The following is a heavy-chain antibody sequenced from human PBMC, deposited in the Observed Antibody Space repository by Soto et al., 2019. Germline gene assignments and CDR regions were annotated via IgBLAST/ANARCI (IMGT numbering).Heavy chain of an antibody. J-gene: IGHJ5*02. CDR3: ARAPGPVESSSWDWWFDP. CDR1: GGTFSSYA. Sequence: QVQLVQSGAEVKKPGSSVKVSCKASGGTFSSYAISWVRQAPGQGLEWMGGIIPIFGTANYAQKFQGRVTITADESTSTAYMELSSLRSEDTAVYYCARAPGPVESSSWDWWFDPWGQGTLVTVSS. D-gene: IGHD6-13*01. CDR2: IIPIFGTA. V-gene: IGHV1-69*01.